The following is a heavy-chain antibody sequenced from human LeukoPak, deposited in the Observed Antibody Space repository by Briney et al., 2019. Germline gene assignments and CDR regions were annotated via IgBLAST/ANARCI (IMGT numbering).Heavy chain of an antibody. V-gene: IGHV3-30*04. CDR1: GFTFSSYA. CDR2: ISYDGSNK. J-gene: IGHJ4*02. Sequence: GGSLRLSCAASGFTFSSYARHWVRQAPGKGLEWVAVISYDGSNKYYADSVKGRFTISRDNSKNTLYLQMNSLRAEDTAVYYCAADRGSDYWGQGTLVTVSS. CDR3: AADRGSDY. D-gene: IGHD5-12*01.